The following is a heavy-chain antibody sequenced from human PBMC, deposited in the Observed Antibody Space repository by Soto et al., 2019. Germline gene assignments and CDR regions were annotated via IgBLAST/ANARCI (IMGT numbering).Heavy chain of an antibody. CDR1: GGSISSGGYY. J-gene: IGHJ6*02. CDR2: IYYSGNT. V-gene: IGHV4-31*03. D-gene: IGHD2-15*01. CDR3: ARAGYCSGGSCYPSLYYYYGMDV. Sequence: PSETLSLTCTVSGGSISSGGYYWSWIRQHPGKGLEWIGYIYYSGNTYYNPSLKSRLTISVDTSKNQFSLKLSSVTAADTAVYYCARAGYCSGGSCYPSLYYYYGMDVWGQGTTVTVSS.